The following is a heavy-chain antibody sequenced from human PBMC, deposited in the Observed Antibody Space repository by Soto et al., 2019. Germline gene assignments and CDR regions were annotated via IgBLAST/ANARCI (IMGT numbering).Heavy chain of an antibody. D-gene: IGHD3-3*02. CDR1: GDSIISSDFY. CDR2: IFYLGSS. J-gene: IGHJ5*02. CDR3: ARHSLALRKNNWFDP. Sequence: LSLTCTVSGDSIISSDFYWGWVRQPPGKGLEWIGSIFYLGSSYYNPSLKSRVTMSVDTSKNQFSLRLRSVTAADTALYFCARHSLALRKNNWFDPWGQGIMVTVS. V-gene: IGHV4-39*01.